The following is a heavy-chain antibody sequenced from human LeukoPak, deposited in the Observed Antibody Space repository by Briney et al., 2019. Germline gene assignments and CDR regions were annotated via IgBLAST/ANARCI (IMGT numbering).Heavy chain of an antibody. CDR1: GYTFTSYY. J-gene: IGHJ4*02. V-gene: IGHV1-46*01. CDR3: ARGAIVGATQIETGIDY. D-gene: IGHD1-26*01. Sequence: ASVKVSCKASGYTFTSYYMHWVRQAPGQGLEWMGIINPSGGSTSYAQKFQGRVTMTRDTSTSTVYMELSSLRSEDTAVYYCARGAIVGATQIETGIDYWGQGTLVTVSS. CDR2: INPSGGST.